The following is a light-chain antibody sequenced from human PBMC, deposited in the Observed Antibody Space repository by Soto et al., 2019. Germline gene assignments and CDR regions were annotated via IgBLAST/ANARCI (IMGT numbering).Light chain of an antibody. CDR1: INDVGGYNY. V-gene: IGLV2-8*01. Sequence: QSVLTQPPSASGSPGQSVTISCAGTINDVGGYNYVSWYQQHPGKVPQLMIYQVTKRPSGVPDRFSASKSDTTASLTISGLQAEDEGDYYCMSYAGGNRFVFGTGNQLTVL. CDR3: MSYAGGNRFV. J-gene: IGLJ1*01. CDR2: QVT.